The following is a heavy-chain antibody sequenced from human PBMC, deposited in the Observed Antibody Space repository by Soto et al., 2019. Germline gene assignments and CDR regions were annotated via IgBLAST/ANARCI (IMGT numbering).Heavy chain of an antibody. D-gene: IGHD3-3*01. CDR3: ARGPITIFGVGYAFHL. J-gene: IGHJ3*01. Sequence: SETLSLTCTVSGGSISSYYWSWIRQPAGKGLEWIGRIYTSGSTKYNPSLKSRVTMSVDTSKNQFSLKLSSVTAADTAVYYCARGPITIFGVGYAFHLSGQGTIVTVSS. CDR2: IYTSGST. V-gene: IGHV4-4*07. CDR1: GGSISSYY.